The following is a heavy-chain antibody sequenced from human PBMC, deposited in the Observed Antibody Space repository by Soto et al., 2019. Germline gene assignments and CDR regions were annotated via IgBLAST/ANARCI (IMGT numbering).Heavy chain of an antibody. D-gene: IGHD4-17*01. CDR1: GFPLSTSGMC. CDR2: IDWDDDK. CDR3: ARSKTTVTTDYYYYYGMDV. J-gene: IGHJ6*02. V-gene: IGHV2-70*01. Sequence: SGPTLVNPTQTLTLTCTFSGFPLSTSGMCVSWIRQPPGKALEWLALIDWDDDKYYSTSLKTRLTISKDTSKNQVVLTMTNMDPVDTATYYCARSKTTVTTDYYYYYGMDVWGQGTTVTVSS.